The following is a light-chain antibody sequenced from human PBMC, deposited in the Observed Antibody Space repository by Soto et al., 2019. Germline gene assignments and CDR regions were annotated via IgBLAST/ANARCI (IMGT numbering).Light chain of an antibody. J-gene: IGKJ1*01. CDR2: GTS. Sequence: EIVLTQSPGTLSLSPGERANLSCRASQSVSSNYLAWYQQKPGQAPRLLIYGTSSRATGIPDRFTGSGSGTGFTLTISSLQPDDFATYYCQQYNRYSGTFGQGTKVDIK. CDR3: QQYNRYSGT. V-gene: IGKV3-20*01. CDR1: QSVSSNY.